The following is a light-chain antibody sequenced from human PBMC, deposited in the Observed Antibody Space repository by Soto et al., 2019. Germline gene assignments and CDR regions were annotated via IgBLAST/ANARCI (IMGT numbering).Light chain of an antibody. V-gene: IGLV2-23*02. CDR2: EVS. J-gene: IGLJ2*01. Sequence: QSALNQPASVSGSPGQSITISCTGTSSDVGSYNLVSWYQQHPGKAPQLMIYEVSKRPSGVSNRFSGSKSGNTASLTISGLQAEDEADYYCCSYAGSSTYVVFGGGTKLTVL. CDR3: CSYAGSSTYVV. CDR1: SSDVGSYNL.